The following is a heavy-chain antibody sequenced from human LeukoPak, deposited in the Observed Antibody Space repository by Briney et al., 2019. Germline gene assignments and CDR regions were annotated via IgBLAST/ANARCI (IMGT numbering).Heavy chain of an antibody. J-gene: IGHJ5*02. Sequence: GRSLRLSCAASGFTFTNYAMRWVRQAPGKGLEWVAVISYDGSNKYYADSVKGQFTISRDNSKNTLYLQMNSLRADDTAVYYCARTDYYGSPWGQGTLVTVSS. CDR2: ISYDGSNK. CDR1: GFTFTNYA. V-gene: IGHV3-30*04. D-gene: IGHD3-10*01. CDR3: ARTDYYGSP.